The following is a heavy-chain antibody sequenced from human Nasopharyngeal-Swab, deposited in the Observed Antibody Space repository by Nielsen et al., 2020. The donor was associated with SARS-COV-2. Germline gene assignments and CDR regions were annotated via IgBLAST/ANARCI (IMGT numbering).Heavy chain of an antibody. CDR1: GGSISSYY. V-gene: IGHV4-59*08. D-gene: IGHD2-2*01. J-gene: IGHJ4*02. CDR2: IYYSGST. CDR3: SRATSSTNCINDY. Sequence: SETLSLTCTVSGGSISSYYWSWIRQLPGKGLEWIGYIYYSGSTKYNPSLKTRVTISVDTSKNQFSLRLSSVTAADTAVYYCSRATSSTNCINDYWGQGTLVTVSS.